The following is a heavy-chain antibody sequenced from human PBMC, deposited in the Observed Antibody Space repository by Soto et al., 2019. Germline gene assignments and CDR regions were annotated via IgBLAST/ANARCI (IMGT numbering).Heavy chain of an antibody. CDR2: ISSSSSYI. CDR3: ARVFGSSSPYYFDY. Sequence: EVQLVESGGGLVKPGGSLRLSCAASGFTFSSYSMNWVRQAPGKGLEWVSSISSSSSYIYYADSVKGRFTISRDNAKNSLYLQINSLRAEDTAVYYCARVFGSSSPYYFDYWGQGTLVTVSS. V-gene: IGHV3-21*01. J-gene: IGHJ4*02. D-gene: IGHD6-6*01. CDR1: GFTFSSYS.